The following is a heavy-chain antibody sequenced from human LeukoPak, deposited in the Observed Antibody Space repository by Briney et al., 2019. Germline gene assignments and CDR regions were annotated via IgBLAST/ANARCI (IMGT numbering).Heavy chain of an antibody. V-gene: IGHV3-23*01. CDR3: AKAALVVPAALIDY. CDR1: GFTFSSDA. Sequence: GGSLRLSCAASGFTFSSDAMSWVRQAPGEGLEWGSAISGSGGSTYYADSVKGRFTISRDNSKNTLYLQMNSLRAEDTAVYYCAKAALVVPAALIDYWGQGTLVTVSS. CDR2: ISGSGGST. D-gene: IGHD2-2*01. J-gene: IGHJ4*02.